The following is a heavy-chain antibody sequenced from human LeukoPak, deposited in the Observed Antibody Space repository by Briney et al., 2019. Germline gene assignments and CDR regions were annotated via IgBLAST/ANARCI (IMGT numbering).Heavy chain of an antibody. CDR1: GFTFSSYS. Sequence: PGGSLRLSCAASGFTFSSYSMNWVRQAPGKGLEWVSYISSSSSTIYYADSVKGRFTISRDNSKNTLYLQMNSLRAEDTAVYYCAKDLSPGGPVYYFDYWGQGTLVTVSS. CDR3: AKDLSPGGPVYYFDY. D-gene: IGHD1-14*01. CDR2: ISSSSSTI. V-gene: IGHV3-48*01. J-gene: IGHJ4*02.